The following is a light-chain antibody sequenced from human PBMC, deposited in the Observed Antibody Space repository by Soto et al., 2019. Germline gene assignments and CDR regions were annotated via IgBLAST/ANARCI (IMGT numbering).Light chain of an antibody. Sequence: ELVLTQSPGTLSLSPGERATLSCRASQTVSSSYLAWYQQKPGQAPRLLIYGASSRATGIPDRFSGSGSGTDCTLTISRLEAEDFAVYYCQQDDTSPRGITFGPGTKVYI. CDR2: GAS. CDR3: QQDDTSPRGIT. V-gene: IGKV3-20*01. J-gene: IGKJ3*01. CDR1: QTVSSSY.